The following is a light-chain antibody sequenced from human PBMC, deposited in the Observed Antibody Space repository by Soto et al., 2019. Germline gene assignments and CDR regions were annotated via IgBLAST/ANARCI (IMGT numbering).Light chain of an antibody. CDR3: QQYHNWPPLT. V-gene: IGKV3D-15*01. Sequence: ETLMTQSPATLSASPGERVSLSCWASQNINFNLAWYQQKPGQAPRVLIYGASSRASGIPDRFSGSGSGTDFTLTISRLEHDDFAFYYCQQYHNWPPLTFGGGTRVEIK. J-gene: IGKJ4*01. CDR1: QNINFN. CDR2: GAS.